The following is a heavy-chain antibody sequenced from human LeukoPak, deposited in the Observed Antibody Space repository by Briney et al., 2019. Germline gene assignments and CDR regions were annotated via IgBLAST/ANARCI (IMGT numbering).Heavy chain of an antibody. CDR1: GGSISSYY. V-gene: IGHV4-59*08. D-gene: IGHD2-2*01. CDR3: ARSPFGYCSSTSCYFDY. J-gene: IGHJ4*02. Sequence: PSETLSLTCTVSGGSISSYYWSWIRQPPGKGLEWIGYIYYSGSTNYNPSLKSRVTISVDTSKNQISLKLSSVTAADTAVYYCARSPFGYCSSTSCYFDYWGQGTLVTVSS. CDR2: IYYSGST.